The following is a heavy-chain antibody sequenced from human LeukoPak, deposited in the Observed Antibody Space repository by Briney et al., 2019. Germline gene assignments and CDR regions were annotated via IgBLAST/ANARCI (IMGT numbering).Heavy chain of an antibody. D-gene: IGHD6-13*01. Sequence: GGSLRLSCAASGFTFSTYGMTWVRQAPGKGLEWVSAISGSGGSTYYADSVEGRFTISRDNSKNTLYLQMNSLRAEDTALYYCAKTGGIAAAHWGQGTLVTVSS. CDR3: AKTGGIAAAH. J-gene: IGHJ4*02. CDR1: GFTFSTYG. CDR2: ISGSGGST. V-gene: IGHV3-23*01.